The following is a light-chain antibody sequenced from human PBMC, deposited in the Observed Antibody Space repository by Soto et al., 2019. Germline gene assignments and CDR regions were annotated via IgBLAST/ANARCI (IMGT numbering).Light chain of an antibody. V-gene: IGKV3-20*01. Sequence: VLTQSPGTLSLSPGERATLSCRASQSVSSSYLAWYQQKPGQAPRLLIYGASSRATGIPDRFSGSGSGTDFTLTISRLEPEDFAVYYCQQYGSSLTWTFGQGTKVDIK. J-gene: IGKJ1*01. CDR2: GAS. CDR3: QQYGSSLTWT. CDR1: QSVSSSY.